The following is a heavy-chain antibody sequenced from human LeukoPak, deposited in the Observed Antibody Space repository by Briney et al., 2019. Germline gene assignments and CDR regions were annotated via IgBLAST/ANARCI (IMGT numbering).Heavy chain of an antibody. CDR2: INQSGST. J-gene: IGHJ4*02. CDR1: GGSFSGYY. V-gene: IGHV4-34*01. Sequence: SETLSLTCAVYGGSFSGYYWSWIRQPPGKGLEWIGEINQSGSTNYNPSLKSRVTISVDTSKNQFSLKLSSVTAADTAVYYCARLRFYAIDYWGQGTLVTVSS. D-gene: IGHD5/OR15-5a*01. CDR3: ARLRFYAIDY.